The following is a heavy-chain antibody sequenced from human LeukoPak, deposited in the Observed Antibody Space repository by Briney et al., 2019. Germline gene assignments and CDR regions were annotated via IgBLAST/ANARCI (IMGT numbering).Heavy chain of an antibody. V-gene: IGHV3-7*01. D-gene: IGHD3-3*01. Sequence: GGSLRLSCAASGFTFSSYWMTWVRQAPGKGLERVANIKQDGSEKYYVDSVKGRFTISRDNAKNSLYLQMNSLRAEDTAVYYCARVGPITISIPNWFDPWGQGTLVTVSS. CDR1: GFTFSSYW. J-gene: IGHJ5*02. CDR2: IKQDGSEK. CDR3: ARVGPITISIPNWFDP.